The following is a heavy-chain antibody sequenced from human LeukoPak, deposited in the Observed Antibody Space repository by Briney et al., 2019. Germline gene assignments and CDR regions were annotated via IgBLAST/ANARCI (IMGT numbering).Heavy chain of an antibody. CDR2: INQDGSQK. Sequence: TGGSLRLSCAASGFPFSTHWMSWVRQAPGKGLEWVANINQDGSQKSCVDSVKGRFSISRDNAKNSLYLQMHSLRAEDTAVYCCARSNREFASGSGDYWGQGTLVTVSS. V-gene: IGHV3-7*05. J-gene: IGHJ4*02. CDR3: ARSNREFASGSGDY. CDR1: GFPFSTHW. D-gene: IGHD3-10*01.